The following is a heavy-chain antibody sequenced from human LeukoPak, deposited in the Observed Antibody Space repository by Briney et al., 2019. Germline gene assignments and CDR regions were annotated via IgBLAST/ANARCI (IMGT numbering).Heavy chain of an antibody. CDR3: ARDQSAGYSSNDFDY. Sequence: LGGSLRLSCAASGFTFDDYGMSWVRQAPGKGLEWVSGINWNGGSTGYADSVKGRFTISRDNAKNSLYLQMNSLRAEDTALYYCARDQSAGYSSNDFDYWGQGTLVTVSS. J-gene: IGHJ4*02. V-gene: IGHV3-20*04. D-gene: IGHD6-13*01. CDR2: INWNGGST. CDR1: GFTFDDYG.